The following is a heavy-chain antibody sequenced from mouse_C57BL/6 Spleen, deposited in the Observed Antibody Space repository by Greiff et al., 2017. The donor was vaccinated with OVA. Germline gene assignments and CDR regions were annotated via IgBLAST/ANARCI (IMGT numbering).Heavy chain of an antibody. CDR1: GYTFTGYW. Sequence: VQLQESGAELMKPGPSVSLSCKATGYTFTGYWLEWVNQRPGHGLEWIGEILPGSGSTNYNALFNGQATFTANTSSNTAYMRLSSQTTEDSAIYYCARGGDGFAYWGQGTLVTVSA. D-gene: IGHD3-3*01. J-gene: IGHJ3*01. V-gene: IGHV1-9*01. CDR3: ARGGDGFAY. CDR2: ILPGSGST.